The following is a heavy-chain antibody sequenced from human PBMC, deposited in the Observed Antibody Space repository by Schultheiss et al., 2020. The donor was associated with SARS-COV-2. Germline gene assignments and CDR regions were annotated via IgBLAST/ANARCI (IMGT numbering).Heavy chain of an antibody. Sequence: GGSLRLSCEASGFTFRNYGMHWVRQAPGKGLEWVAGIWYDGSNKNYADSVTGRFTISRDNSKNTVYLQMSSLRGDDTAVYYCAKDLSGWYSSSSLYGMDVWGQGTTVTVAS. CDR3: AKDLSGWYSSSSLYGMDV. D-gene: IGHD6-6*01. J-gene: IGHJ6*02. CDR2: IWYDGSNK. V-gene: IGHV3-30*02. CDR1: GFTFRNYG.